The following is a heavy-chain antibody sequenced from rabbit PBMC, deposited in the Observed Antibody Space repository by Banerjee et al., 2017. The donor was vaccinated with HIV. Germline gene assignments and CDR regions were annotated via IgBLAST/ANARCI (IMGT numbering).Heavy chain of an antibody. V-gene: IGHV1S43*01. Sequence: QSLEESGGDLVKPEGSLTLTCTASGFSFSNKYVMCWVRQAPGKGLELIACIYTSSGSTWYASWVNGRFTISRSTSLNTVDLKMTSLTAADTATYFCAREEYVSGHYFNLWGQGTLVTVS. J-gene: IGHJ4*01. CDR2: IYTSSGST. CDR1: GFSFSNKYV. CDR3: AREEYVSGHYFNL.